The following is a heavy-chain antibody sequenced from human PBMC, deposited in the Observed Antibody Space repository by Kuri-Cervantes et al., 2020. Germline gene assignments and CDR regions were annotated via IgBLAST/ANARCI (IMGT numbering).Heavy chain of an antibody. CDR1: GFTFSNAW. D-gene: IGHD6-19*01. Sequence: ESLKISCAASGFTFSNAWMSWVRQAPGKGLEWVATIYHAGATYFNPSLKSRVTISVDTSKNQFSLKLSSVTAADTAVYYCARITGYNSGINYWYFDLWGRGTLVTVSS. CDR3: ARITGYNSGINYWYFDL. V-gene: IGHV4-38-2*01. J-gene: IGHJ2*01. CDR2: IYHAGAT.